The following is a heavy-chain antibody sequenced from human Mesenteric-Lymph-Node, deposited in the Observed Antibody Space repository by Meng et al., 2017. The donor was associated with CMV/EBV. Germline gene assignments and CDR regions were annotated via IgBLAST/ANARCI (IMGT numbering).Heavy chain of an antibody. D-gene: IGHD5-24*01. CDR3: ARDLYAKITLGLIDY. CDR1: GFALSKSW. V-gene: IGHV3-74*01. J-gene: IGHJ4*01. Sequence: SGFALSKSWMQWVRQAPGEGLVCVALIDDSGRTTNYADSVKGRFTISRDNSKNTLYLQMNSLRAEDTAVYYCARDLYAKITLGLIDYWGRGTLVTVSS. CDR2: IDDSGRTT.